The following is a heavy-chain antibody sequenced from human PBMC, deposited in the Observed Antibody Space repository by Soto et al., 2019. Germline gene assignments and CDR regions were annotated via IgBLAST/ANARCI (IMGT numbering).Heavy chain of an antibody. D-gene: IGHD6-13*01. Sequence: VQLVESGGGVVQPGRSLRLSCAASGFTFSSYGMHWVRQAPGKGLEWVAVISYDGSNKYYADSVKGRFTISRDNSKNTLYLQMNSLRAEDTAVYYCAKGGYSSSWYVFDYWGQGTLVTVSS. V-gene: IGHV3-30*18. J-gene: IGHJ4*02. CDR1: GFTFSSYG. CDR3: AKGGYSSSWYVFDY. CDR2: ISYDGSNK.